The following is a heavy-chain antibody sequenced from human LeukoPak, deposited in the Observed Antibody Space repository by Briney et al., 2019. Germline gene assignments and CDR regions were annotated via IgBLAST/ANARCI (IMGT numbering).Heavy chain of an antibody. CDR3: ARGNYGGNSSREQS. Sequence: SETLSLTCAVYGGSFSGYYWSWIRQPPGKGLEWIGEINHSGSTNCNPSLKSRVTISVDTSKNQFSLKLSSVTAADTAVYYCARGNYGGNSSREQSWGQGTLVTVSS. J-gene: IGHJ4*02. CDR2: INHSGST. V-gene: IGHV4-34*01. CDR1: GGSFSGYY. D-gene: IGHD4-17*01.